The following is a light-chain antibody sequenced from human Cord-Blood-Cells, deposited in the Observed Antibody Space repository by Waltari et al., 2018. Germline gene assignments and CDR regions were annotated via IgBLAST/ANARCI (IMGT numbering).Light chain of an antibody. Sequence: QSALTQPRSVSGSPGQSVTISCPGPSLDVGGYNYVSWYQQHPGKAPKLMIYDVSKRPSGVPDRFSGSKSGNTASLTISGLQAEDEADYYCCSYAGSYTFVVFGGGTKLTVL. CDR1: SLDVGGYNY. V-gene: IGLV2-11*01. CDR2: DVS. J-gene: IGLJ2*01. CDR3: CSYAGSYTFVV.